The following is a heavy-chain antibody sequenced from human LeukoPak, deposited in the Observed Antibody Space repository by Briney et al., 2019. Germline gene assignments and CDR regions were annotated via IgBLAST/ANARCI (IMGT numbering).Heavy chain of an antibody. Sequence: SETLSLTCTVSGASISSYYWSWIRQPPGKGLEWIGYIYTSGSTNYNPSLKSRVTISVDTSKNQFSLKLSSMTAADTAVYYCARQVGGRLRNYYYHYMDVWGKGTTVIVSS. V-gene: IGHV4-4*09. D-gene: IGHD3-10*01. CDR1: GASISSYY. J-gene: IGHJ6*03. CDR3: ARQVGGRLRNYYYHYMDV. CDR2: IYTSGST.